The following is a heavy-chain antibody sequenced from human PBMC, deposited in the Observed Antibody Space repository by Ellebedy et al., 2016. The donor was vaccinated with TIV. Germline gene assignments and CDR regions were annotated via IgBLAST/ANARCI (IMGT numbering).Heavy chain of an antibody. Sequence: GESLKISCVASGLTFSTYAVPSVRLPQGKGLAWVSAIGGAGGGTSHADFVKGRFTISRDTSKNTLYLQMNSLRADDAAVYYCAKEQTNHYLDSWGQGTLVTVSS. CDR3: AKEQTNHYLDS. D-gene: IGHD1-14*01. V-gene: IGHV3-23*01. CDR2: IGGAGGGT. J-gene: IGHJ4*02. CDR1: GLTFSTYA.